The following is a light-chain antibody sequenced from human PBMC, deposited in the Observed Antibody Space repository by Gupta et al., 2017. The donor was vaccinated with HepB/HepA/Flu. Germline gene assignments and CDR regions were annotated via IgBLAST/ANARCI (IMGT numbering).Light chain of an antibody. J-gene: IGKJ4*01. V-gene: IGKV3-11*01. CDR2: DAS. CDR3: QQRSNFA. Sequence: EIVVTQSPATLSLSPGERASLSCRTSQSVGNYLAWYQQKPGQALRLLIYDASNRAAGIQARFSGSGSGTDFTLTSSSLETEDFAVYYCQQRSNFAFGGGTKVEIK. CDR1: QSVGNY.